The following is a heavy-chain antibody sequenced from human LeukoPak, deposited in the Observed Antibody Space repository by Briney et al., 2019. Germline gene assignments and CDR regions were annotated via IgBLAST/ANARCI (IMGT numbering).Heavy chain of an antibody. CDR2: ISVGAEYI. J-gene: IGHJ4*02. Sequence: GGSLRLSCAASGFTFSTYVTNWFRQAPGKGLEWVSTISVGAEYIFYADSVKGRFTISRDDSNNALYLQMHSLRAEDTALYYCASGPPFLKYFEYWGQGTLVTVSS. CDR1: GFTFSTYV. V-gene: IGHV3-23*01. CDR3: ASGPPFLKYFEY. D-gene: IGHD3-3*01.